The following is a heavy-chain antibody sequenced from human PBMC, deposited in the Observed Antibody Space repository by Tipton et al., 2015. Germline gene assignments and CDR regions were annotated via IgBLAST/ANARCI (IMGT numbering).Heavy chain of an antibody. CDR1: GFPFSTYW. CDR2: IKQDGSEK. Sequence: SLRLSCAASGFPFSTYWMSWVRQAPGKGLEWVANIKQDGSEKNYVDSVKSRFTISRDNAKSSLYLQLNSLRPEDTAVYYCASRLPYFEWSKVYYFDYWGQGSPVTVPS. CDR3: ASRLPYFEWSKVYYFDY. D-gene: IGHD3-9*01. V-gene: IGHV3-7*03. J-gene: IGHJ4*02.